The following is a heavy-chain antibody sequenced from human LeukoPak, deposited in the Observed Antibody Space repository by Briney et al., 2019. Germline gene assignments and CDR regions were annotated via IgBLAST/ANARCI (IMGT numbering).Heavy chain of an antibody. V-gene: IGHV1-46*01. Sequence: GASVKVSCKASGYTFTSYYMHWVRQAPGQGLEWMGIINPSGGSTSYAQKFQGRVTMTRDMSTSTVYMELSSLRSEDTAVYYCARDTAMVMFDYWGQGTLVTVSS. CDR3: ARDTAMVMFDY. CDR2: INPSGGST. J-gene: IGHJ4*02. D-gene: IGHD5-18*01. CDR1: GYTFTSYY.